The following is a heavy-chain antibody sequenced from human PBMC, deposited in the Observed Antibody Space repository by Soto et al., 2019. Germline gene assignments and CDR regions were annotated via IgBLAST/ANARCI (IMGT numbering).Heavy chain of an antibody. CDR3: AKDEQSYYVTYYFDY. Sequence: QVQLVESGGGVVQPGRSLRLSCAASGFTFSSYGLHWVRQAPGKGLEWVAVISYDGSNKHYADSVKGRFTISRDNSKNTFYLQMNSLRAEDTAVYYCAKDEQSYYVTYYFDYWGQGTLVTVSA. D-gene: IGHD1-26*01. J-gene: IGHJ4*02. CDR2: ISYDGSNK. CDR1: GFTFSSYG. V-gene: IGHV3-30*18.